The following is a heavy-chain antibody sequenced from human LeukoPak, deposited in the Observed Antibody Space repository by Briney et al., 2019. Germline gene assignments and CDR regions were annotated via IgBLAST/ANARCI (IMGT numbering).Heavy chain of an antibody. CDR3: ARGSSAWTHVWFDP. J-gene: IGHJ5*02. V-gene: IGHV4-59*12. D-gene: IGHD6-19*01. CDR1: GSSINNNF. CDR2: IYSSGSA. Sequence: SETLSLTCTVPGSSINNNFWTWIRQPPGKGLEWIGYIYSSGSANYNPSLKSRVIISGDTSKNQISLKLTSVTAADTAVYYCARGSSAWTHVWFDPWGQGTLVTVSS.